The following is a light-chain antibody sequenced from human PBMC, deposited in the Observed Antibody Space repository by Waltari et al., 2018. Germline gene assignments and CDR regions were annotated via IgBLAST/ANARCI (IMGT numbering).Light chain of an antibody. Sequence: SVLSQPPSVIGTPGQGATISWSVSSTNIGSNTLNWYQQLPGTAPKLLIYNNNQRPSGVPDRFAGSKSGTSASLAISGLRSEDEADYYCAAWDDSLNGWVFGGGTKLTVL. V-gene: IGLV1-44*01. CDR1: STNIGSNT. CDR3: AAWDDSLNGWV. CDR2: NNN. J-gene: IGLJ3*02.